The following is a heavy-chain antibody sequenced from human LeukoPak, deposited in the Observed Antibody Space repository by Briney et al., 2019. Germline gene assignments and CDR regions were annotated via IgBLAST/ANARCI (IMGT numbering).Heavy chain of an antibody. CDR2: IKQDGSEK. V-gene: IGHV3-7*02. CDR1: GFTFSSYW. J-gene: IGHJ4*02. CDR3: ASTLTLDY. Sequence: GGSPRLSCAASGFTFSSYWMCWVRQAPGKGLEWVAKIKQDGSEKYYVDSVKGRFTISRDNAKNSLYLQMNSLRAEDTAVYYCASTLTLDYWGQGTLVTVSS.